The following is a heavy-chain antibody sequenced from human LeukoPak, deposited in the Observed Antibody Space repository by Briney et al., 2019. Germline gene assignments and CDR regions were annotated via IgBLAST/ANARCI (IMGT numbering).Heavy chain of an antibody. Sequence: GSVKVSCKASGYSFTNYDINWVRQATGQGLEWMGWMNPNSGNTGYAQKFQGRVTMTRNTSISTAYMELSSLRSEDTAVYYCARVMDYDILTGYSDAFDIWGQGTMVTVSS. J-gene: IGHJ3*02. CDR2: MNPNSGNT. CDR1: GYSFTNYD. V-gene: IGHV1-8*02. D-gene: IGHD3-9*01. CDR3: ARVMDYDILTGYSDAFDI.